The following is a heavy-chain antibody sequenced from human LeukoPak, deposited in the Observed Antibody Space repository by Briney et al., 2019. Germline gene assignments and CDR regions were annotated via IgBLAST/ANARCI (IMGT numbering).Heavy chain of an antibody. D-gene: IGHD3-10*01. CDR3: ARAGGYYGDWFDP. CDR2: IDPSSGST. V-gene: IGHV1-46*01. CDR1: GYTFTNYY. Sequence: ASVKVSCKASGYTFTNYYIHWVRQAPGQGLEWMGIIDPSSGSTFYAQKFQGRVTMTRDTSTTTVYMELSSLRSDDTAVYYCARAGGYYGDWFDPWGQGTLVTVSP. J-gene: IGHJ5*02.